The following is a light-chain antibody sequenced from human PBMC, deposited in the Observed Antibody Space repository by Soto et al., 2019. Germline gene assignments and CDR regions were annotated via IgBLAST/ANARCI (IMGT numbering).Light chain of an antibody. V-gene: IGKV3-15*01. CDR1: QSVSSN. Sequence: EIVMTQSPATLSVSPGESATLSCRASQSVSSNLAWYQQQPGQAPRLLIYGASTRATGIPARFSGSGSGTEFTLTISSLQSEDFAVYYCQQCNNWPPWTFGQGTKVEIK. CDR2: GAS. J-gene: IGKJ1*01. CDR3: QQCNNWPPWT.